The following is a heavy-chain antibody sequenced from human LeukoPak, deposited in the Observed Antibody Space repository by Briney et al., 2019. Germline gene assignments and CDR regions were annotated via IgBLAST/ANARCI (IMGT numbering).Heavy chain of an antibody. V-gene: IGHV4-38-2*02. Sequence: PSETLSLTCTVSGGSISGYYWGWIRQPPGKGLEWIGSIYHSGSTYYNPSLKSRVTISVDTSKNQFSLKLSSVTAADTAVYYCARVDTMVLYYWGQGTLVTVSS. CDR1: GGSISGYY. D-gene: IGHD3-10*01. CDR3: ARVDTMVLYY. J-gene: IGHJ4*02. CDR2: IYHSGST.